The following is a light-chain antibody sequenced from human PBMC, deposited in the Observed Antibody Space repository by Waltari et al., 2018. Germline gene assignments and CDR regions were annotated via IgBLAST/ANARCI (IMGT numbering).Light chain of an antibody. CDR3: KQYVRCPVT. Sequence: RPLAWFQEEPGQSSRLLIYDASIRDTGVPDRFSGSGSGTDFSLTISRLEPEDVAVYNCKQYVRCPVTFGQGTKVE. J-gene: IGKJ1*01. CDR1: RP. V-gene: IGKV3-20*01. CDR2: DAS.